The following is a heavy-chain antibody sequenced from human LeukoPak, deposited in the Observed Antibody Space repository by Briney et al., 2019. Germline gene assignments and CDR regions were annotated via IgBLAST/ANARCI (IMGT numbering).Heavy chain of an antibody. CDR2: INPNSGGT. Sequence: GASVKVSCKASGYTFTSYGISWVRQAPGQGLEWMGWINPNSGGTNYAQKFQGRVTMTRDTSINTAYMELSGLTSDDTAVYFCARTEVRYFDWLQTHFYSHSGMDVWGQGTTVTVSS. CDR1: GYTFTSYG. V-gene: IGHV1-2*02. J-gene: IGHJ6*02. D-gene: IGHD3-9*01. CDR3: ARTEVRYFDWLQTHFYSHSGMDV.